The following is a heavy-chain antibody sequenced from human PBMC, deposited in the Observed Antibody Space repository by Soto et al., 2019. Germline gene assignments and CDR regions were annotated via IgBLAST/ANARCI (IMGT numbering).Heavy chain of an antibody. CDR1: GYTFTRYG. V-gene: IGHV1-18*01. CDR3: ARSSNLYDSSGYLDY. J-gene: IGHJ4*02. CDR2: LSAYNGDT. Sequence: GASVKVSCKASGYTFTRYGISWVRQAPGQGLEWMVCLSAYNGDTKYAEKLQGRVTMTRDASTSTAYMELRSLRSDDTAVYYCARSSNLYDSSGYLDYWGQGTLVTVSS. D-gene: IGHD3-22*01.